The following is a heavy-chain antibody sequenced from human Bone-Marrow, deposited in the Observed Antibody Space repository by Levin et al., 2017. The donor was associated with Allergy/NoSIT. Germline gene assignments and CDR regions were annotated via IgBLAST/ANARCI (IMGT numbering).Heavy chain of an antibody. J-gene: IGHJ3*02. V-gene: IGHV1-69*13. CDR2: IIPIFGTA. D-gene: IGHD2-2*01. Sequence: SVKVSCKASGGTFSSYAISWVRQAPGQGLEWMGGIIPIFGTANYAQKFQGRVTITADESTSTAYMELSSLRSEDTAVYYCARVPNKEYQLLWGREDDAFDIWGQGTMVTVSS. CDR3: ARVPNKEYQLLWGREDDAFDI. CDR1: GGTFSSYA.